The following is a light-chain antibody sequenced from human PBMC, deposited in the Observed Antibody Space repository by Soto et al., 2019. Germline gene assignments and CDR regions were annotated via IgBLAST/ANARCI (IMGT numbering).Light chain of an antibody. CDR1: QGITNL. CDR2: RAS. J-gene: IGKJ4*01. Sequence: DIPMTQSPSSLSASVGDRVTITCRASQGITNLLAWYQQKPGKVPKLLIYRASTLQSGVPSRFSGSGYGSDFTLTISSLQPEDVATYYCQKYVYAPLTFGGGTKVEIK. V-gene: IGKV1-27*01. CDR3: QKYVYAPLT.